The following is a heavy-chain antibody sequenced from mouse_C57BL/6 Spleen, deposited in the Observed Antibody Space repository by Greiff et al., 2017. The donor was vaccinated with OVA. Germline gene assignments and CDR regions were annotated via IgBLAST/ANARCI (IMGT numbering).Heavy chain of an antibody. V-gene: IGHV3-6*01. CDR2: ISYDGSN. J-gene: IGHJ1*03. D-gene: IGHD2-10*02. Sequence: DVKLQESGPGLVKPSQSLSLTCSVTGYSITSGYYWNWIRQFPGNKLEWMGYISYDGSNNYNPSLKNRISITRDTSKNQFFLKLNSVTTEDTATYYCARDGSYGNYAYWYFDVWGTGTTVTVSS. CDR3: ARDGSYGNYAYWYFDV. CDR1: GYSITSGYY.